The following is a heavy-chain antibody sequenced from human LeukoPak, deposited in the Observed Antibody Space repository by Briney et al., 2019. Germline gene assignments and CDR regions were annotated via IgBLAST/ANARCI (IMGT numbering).Heavy chain of an antibody. D-gene: IGHD3-3*01. CDR1: GFTFSSYA. CDR2: ISGSGGST. V-gene: IGHV3-23*01. Sequence: GGSLRLSCAASGFTFSSYAMSWVRQAPGKGLEWVSAISGSGGSTYCADSVKGRFTISRDNSKNTLYLQMNSLRAEDTAVYYCAKVDYDFWSGYPGGPDYWGRGTLITVSS. CDR3: AKVDYDFWSGYPGGPDY. J-gene: IGHJ4*02.